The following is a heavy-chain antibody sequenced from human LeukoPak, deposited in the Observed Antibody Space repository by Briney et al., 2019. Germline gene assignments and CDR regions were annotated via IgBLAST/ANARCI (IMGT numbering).Heavy chain of an antibody. Sequence: PGGPLRLSRAASGFTFSSYGMHWVRQAPGKGLEWVAFIRYDGSNKYYADSVKGRFTIFRDNSKNTLYLQMDSLRGEDTAVYYCATGGVHYYDSSADYWGQGTLVTVSS. V-gene: IGHV3-30*02. CDR2: IRYDGSNK. CDR3: ATGGVHYYDSSADY. J-gene: IGHJ4*02. CDR1: GFTFSSYG. D-gene: IGHD3-22*01.